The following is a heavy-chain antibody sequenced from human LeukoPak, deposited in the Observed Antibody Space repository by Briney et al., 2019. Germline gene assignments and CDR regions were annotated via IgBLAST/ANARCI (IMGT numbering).Heavy chain of an antibody. Sequence: PGGSLRLSCAASGFTFRSSWMHWVRQGPGKGLVWVSRINNDGSATTYADSVKGRFTISRDTAKNTVFLQMNSLRAEDTAVYYCARDDGYSAYDWGQGTLVTVSS. D-gene: IGHD5-12*01. CDR3: ARDDGYSAYD. V-gene: IGHV3-74*01. CDR2: INNDGSAT. J-gene: IGHJ4*02. CDR1: GFTFRSSW.